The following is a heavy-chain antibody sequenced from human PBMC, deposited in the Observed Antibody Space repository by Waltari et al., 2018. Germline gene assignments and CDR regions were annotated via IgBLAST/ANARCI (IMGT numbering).Heavy chain of an antibody. CDR2: IYSGGIT. Sequence: ELQLVESGGGLIQPGGSLRPSCEASGFNVNTHYMRWFRQALGKGLEWISVIYSGGITYYADSVKGRFTISRDSYRNTLSLQMISLRAEDTAVYYCARAESGGMFDYYYGMDVWGQGTTVTVSS. D-gene: IGHD2-15*01. CDR1: GFNVNTHY. V-gene: IGHV3-53*01. CDR3: ARAESGGMFDYYYGMDV. J-gene: IGHJ6*02.